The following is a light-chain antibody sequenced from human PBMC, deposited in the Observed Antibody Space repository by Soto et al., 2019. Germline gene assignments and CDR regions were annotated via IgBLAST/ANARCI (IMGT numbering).Light chain of an antibody. CDR1: SSDVGGYNY. CDR3: SSDAGRSNG. V-gene: IGLV2-8*01. J-gene: IGLJ1*01. CDR2: EVN. Sequence: QSSLAQPPSACGSRGQSVAISCSGTSSDVGGYNYVSWYQQHPVKAPKLMIYEVNKRPSGVPDRFSGCKSGNTASLTVSGLQAEDEADYYCSSDAGRSNGVGTGTKVTV.